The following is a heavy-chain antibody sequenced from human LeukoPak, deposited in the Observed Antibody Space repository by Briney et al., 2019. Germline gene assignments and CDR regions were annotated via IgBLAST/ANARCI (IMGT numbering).Heavy chain of an antibody. V-gene: IGHV4-34*01. CDR3: ARGAPYYDILTGYYRPLYFDY. Sequence: PSETLSLTCAVYGGSFSGYYWSWIRQPPGKGLEWIGEIKHSGSTNYNPSLKSRVTISVDTSKNQFSLKLSSVTAADTAVYYCARGAPYYDILTGYYRPLYFDYWGQGTLVTVSS. J-gene: IGHJ4*02. CDR1: GGSFSGYY. CDR2: IKHSGST. D-gene: IGHD3-9*01.